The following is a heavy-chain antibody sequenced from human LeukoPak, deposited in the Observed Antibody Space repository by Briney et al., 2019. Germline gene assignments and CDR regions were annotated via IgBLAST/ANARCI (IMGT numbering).Heavy chain of an antibody. V-gene: IGHV1-46*01. CDR2: INPSGGST. CDR3: ARKAWCGYYYDY. Sequence: ASVKVSCKASGSTFTSYYMHWVRQAPGQGLEWMGIINPSGGSTSYAQKFRGRVTMTRDTSTSTVYMELSSLRSEDTAVYYCARKAWCGYYYDYWGQGTLVTVSS. J-gene: IGHJ4*02. D-gene: IGHD3-22*01. CDR1: GSTFTSYY.